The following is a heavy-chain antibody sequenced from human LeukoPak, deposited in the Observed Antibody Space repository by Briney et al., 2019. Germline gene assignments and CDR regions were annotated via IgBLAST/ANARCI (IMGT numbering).Heavy chain of an antibody. CDR2: IWHSGIT. J-gene: IGHJ4*02. Sequence: SGTLSLTCAVSGAPISSNNWWSWVRQPPGKGLEWIGEIWHSGITNYDPSLKSRVTISVDKSKNQFSLKLSSVTAADTAVYYCMGADYGGHWGQGTLVTVSS. CDR3: MGADYGGH. V-gene: IGHV4-4*02. CDR1: GAPISSNNW. D-gene: IGHD4-17*01.